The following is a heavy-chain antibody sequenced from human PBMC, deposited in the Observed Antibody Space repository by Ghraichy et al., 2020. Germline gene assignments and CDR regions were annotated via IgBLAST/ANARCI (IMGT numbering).Heavy chain of an antibody. CDR2: IFYSGST. Sequence: SQTLSLTCTVSGGSISSSSYYWGWIRQPPGKGLEWIGSIFYSGSTYYNPSLKSRVTISVDTSKNQFSLKLSSVTAADTAVYYCASGYDFWSGYSDYWGQGTLVTVSS. D-gene: IGHD3-3*01. J-gene: IGHJ4*02. CDR1: GGSISSSSYY. V-gene: IGHV4-39*01. CDR3: ASGYDFWSGYSDY.